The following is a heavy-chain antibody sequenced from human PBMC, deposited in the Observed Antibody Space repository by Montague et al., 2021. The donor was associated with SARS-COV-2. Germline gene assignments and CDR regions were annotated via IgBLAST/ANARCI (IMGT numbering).Heavy chain of an antibody. CDR1: GGSFSGYY. D-gene: IGHD6-13*01. J-gene: IGHJ4*02. CDR3: TRGDLRYSSSWYLDY. V-gene: IGHV4-34*01. Sequence: SETLSLTCAVYGGSFSGYYWSWIRQPPGKGLEWIGEINHSGSTNYNPSLKGRVTISVDTSKNQFSLKLSSVTAADTAVYYCTRGDLRYSSSWYLDYWGQGTLVTVSS. CDR2: INHSGST.